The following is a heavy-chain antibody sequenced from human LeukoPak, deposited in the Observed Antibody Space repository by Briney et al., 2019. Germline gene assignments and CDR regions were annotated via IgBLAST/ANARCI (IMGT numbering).Heavy chain of an antibody. D-gene: IGHD5-18*01. J-gene: IGHJ4*02. CDR3: ARVGIQLCVDY. CDR2: ISSSSNTI. V-gene: IGHV3-48*01. CDR1: GFTFSSYS. Sequence: GSLRLSCAASGFTFSSYSMNWVRQAPGKGLEWVSSISSSSNTIYYADSVKGRFTISRDNAKNSLYLQMNSLRAEDTAVYYCARVGIQLCVDYWGQGTLVTVSS.